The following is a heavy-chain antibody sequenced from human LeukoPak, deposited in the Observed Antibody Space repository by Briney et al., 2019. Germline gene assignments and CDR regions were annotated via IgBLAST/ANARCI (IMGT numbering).Heavy chain of an antibody. CDR1: GFTFSTYA. V-gene: IGHV3-23*01. Sequence: GGSLRLSCAASGFTFSTYAMSWVSQAPGKGLEWVSAISGSGGSTYYADSVKGRFTISRDNSKNTLYLQMDSLRAEDTAVYYCATSDRTAFGAFDIWGQGTMVTVSS. J-gene: IGHJ3*02. D-gene: IGHD2-21*02. CDR2: ISGSGGST. CDR3: ATSDRTAFGAFDI.